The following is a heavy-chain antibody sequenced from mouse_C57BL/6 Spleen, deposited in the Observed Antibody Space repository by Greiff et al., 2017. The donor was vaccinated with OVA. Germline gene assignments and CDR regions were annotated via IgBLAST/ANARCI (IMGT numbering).Heavy chain of an antibody. D-gene: IGHD2-1*01. CDR2: INPNNGGT. Sequence: EVQLQQSGPELVKPGASVKIPCKASGYTFTDYNMDWVKQSHGKSLKWIGDINPNNGGTIYNQKFKGKATLTVDKSSSTAYMELRSLTSEDTAVYYCARYGNYRYFDVWGTGTTVTVSS. V-gene: IGHV1-18*01. CDR3: ARYGNYRYFDV. J-gene: IGHJ1*03. CDR1: GYTFTDYN.